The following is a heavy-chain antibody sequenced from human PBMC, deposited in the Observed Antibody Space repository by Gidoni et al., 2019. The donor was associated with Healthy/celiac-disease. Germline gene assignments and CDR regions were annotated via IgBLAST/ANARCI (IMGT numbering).Heavy chain of an antibody. V-gene: IGHV1-69*04. Sequence: QVQLVQSGAAVQKPGSSVKVSCKASGGTFSSYAIRWVRQAPGPGLEWMGRIIPILGIANYAQKFQGRVTITADKSTSTAYMELSSLRSEDTAVYYCAREGNIVVVPAAHNTVDTAMVKFDYYYYYGMDVWGQGTTVTVSS. CDR2: IIPILGIA. CDR3: AREGNIVVVPAAHNTVDTAMVKFDYYYYYGMDV. D-gene: IGHD2-2*01. J-gene: IGHJ6*02. CDR1: GGTFSSYA.